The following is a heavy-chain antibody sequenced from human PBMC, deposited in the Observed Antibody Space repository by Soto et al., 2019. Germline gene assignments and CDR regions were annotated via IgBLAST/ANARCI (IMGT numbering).Heavy chain of an antibody. CDR3: SKDSSSWNYYYYGMDV. V-gene: IGHV3-30*18. J-gene: IGHJ6*02. D-gene: IGHD6-13*01. CDR1: GFTFSSYG. Sequence: GGSLRLSCAASGFTFSSYGMHWVRQAPGKGLEWVAVISYDGSNKYYADSVKGRFTISRENSKNTLYLQMNSLRAEETAVDYGSKDSSSWNYYYYGMDVWGQGTTVTVSS. CDR2: ISYDGSNK.